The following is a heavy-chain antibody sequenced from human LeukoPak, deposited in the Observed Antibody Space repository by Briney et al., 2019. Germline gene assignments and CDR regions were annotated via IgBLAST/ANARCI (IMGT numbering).Heavy chain of an antibody. Sequence: PGGSLRLSCAASGFTFSNAWMSWVRQAPGKGLEWVGRIKSKTDGGTTDYAAPVKGRFTTSRDDSKNTLYLQMNSLKTEDTAVYYCTTAYSSGWYYYYYYGMDVWGQGTTVTVSS. CDR2: IKSKTDGGTT. CDR3: TTAYSSGWYYYYYYGMDV. J-gene: IGHJ6*02. D-gene: IGHD6-19*01. V-gene: IGHV3-15*01. CDR1: GFTFSNAW.